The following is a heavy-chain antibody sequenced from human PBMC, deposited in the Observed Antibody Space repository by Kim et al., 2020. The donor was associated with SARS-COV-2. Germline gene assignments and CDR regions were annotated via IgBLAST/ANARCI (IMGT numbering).Heavy chain of an antibody. D-gene: IGHD2-21*01. V-gene: IGHV1-69*13. J-gene: IGHJ3*02. CDR3: ASPFTRGYCGGDCYSDAFDI. CDR2: IIPIFGTA. CDR1: GGTFSSYA. Sequence: SVKVSCKASGGTFSSYAISWVRQAPGQGLEWMGGIIPIFGTANYAQKFQGRVTITADESTSTAYMELSSLRSEDTAVYYCASPFTRGYCGGDCYSDAFDIWGQGTMVTVSS.